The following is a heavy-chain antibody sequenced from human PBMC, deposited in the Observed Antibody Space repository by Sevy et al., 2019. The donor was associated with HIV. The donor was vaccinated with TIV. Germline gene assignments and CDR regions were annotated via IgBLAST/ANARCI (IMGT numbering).Heavy chain of an antibody. V-gene: IGHV1-2*02. Sequence: ASVKVSRKASGYTFTGHYLHWVRQAPGQGLEWMGWIDPISGGTKHAQNFKGRVTMARDTSISTAYMELSSLRFDDTAMYYCVRIRFQTGAFDSWGQGTLVTVSS. CDR1: GYTFTGHY. CDR3: VRIRFQTGAFDS. D-gene: IGHD7-27*01. J-gene: IGHJ4*02. CDR2: IDPISGGT.